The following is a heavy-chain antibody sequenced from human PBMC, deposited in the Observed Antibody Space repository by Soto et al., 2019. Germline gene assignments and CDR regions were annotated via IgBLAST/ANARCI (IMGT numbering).Heavy chain of an antibody. CDR1: GFTFSDYY. J-gene: IGHJ6*02. CDR3: VRGSIIRGMDV. CDR2: ISGSRDYI. Sequence: GGSLRLSCAASGFTFSDYYMSWIRQAPGKGLEWISYISGSRDYIDYAESLKGRFTISRDNANNSLYLQMNSLRAGDTAVYFCVRGSIIRGMDVWGQGTTVTVSS. D-gene: IGHD3-10*01. V-gene: IGHV3-11*06.